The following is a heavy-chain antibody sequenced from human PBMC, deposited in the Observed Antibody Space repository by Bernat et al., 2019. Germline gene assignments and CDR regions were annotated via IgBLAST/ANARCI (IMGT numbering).Heavy chain of an antibody. V-gene: IGHV4-59*08. CDR1: IGSMYSYY. J-gene: IGHJ4*02. CDR3: ARGVLGSFHELDS. D-gene: IGHD7-27*01. Sequence: QVQLQQSGPGLVKPSETLSLTCSVSIGSMYSYYWNWIRQPPGKGLEWIGYISYTGGTKYNPSLESRVTMSLDTSKTQFSLKLTSVTAADTAVYYCARGVLGSFHELDSWGQGTLVTVSS. CDR2: ISYTGGT.